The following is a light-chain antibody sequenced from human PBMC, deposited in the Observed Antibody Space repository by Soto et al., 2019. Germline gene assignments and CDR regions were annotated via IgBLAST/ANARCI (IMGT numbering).Light chain of an antibody. Sequence: EIVITQSPVTLSVSPGERATLSCRVSQSVSRKLVWYQQKPGQAPRLLIYDTSTRATGIPARFSGSGSGTEFTLTISSLQSEDFAVYYCQQYNTWTSITFGQGTRLEIK. CDR1: QSVSRK. J-gene: IGKJ5*01. V-gene: IGKV3-15*01. CDR2: DTS. CDR3: QQYNTWTSIT.